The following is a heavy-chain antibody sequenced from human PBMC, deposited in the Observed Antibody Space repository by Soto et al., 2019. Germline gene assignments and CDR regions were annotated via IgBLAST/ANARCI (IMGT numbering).Heavy chain of an antibody. CDR1: GGSISSYY. J-gene: IGHJ4*02. D-gene: IGHD6-19*01. Sequence: SETLSLTCADCGGSISSYYWSGIRQPPGKGLEWVGYIYYSGSTNYNPSLKSRVTISVDTSKNQFSLKLSSVTAADTAVYYCARVNSSGWCWYFDYWGQGTLVTVSS. V-gene: IGHV4-59*01. CDR3: ARVNSSGWCWYFDY. CDR2: IYYSGST.